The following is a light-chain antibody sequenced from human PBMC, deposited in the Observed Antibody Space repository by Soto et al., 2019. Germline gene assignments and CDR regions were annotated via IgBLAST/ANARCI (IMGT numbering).Light chain of an antibody. V-gene: IGLV2-14*01. CDR3: TSYASGGTLYV. J-gene: IGLJ1*01. CDR1: SSDIGGHNY. Sequence: QSALTQPASVSGSPGQSITISCIGSSSDIGGHNYVSWYQQYPGKAPKLIIFDVSSRPSGVSNRFSGSKSGNTASLTISGLQTEDEADYYCTSYASGGTLYVFGAGTKLTVL. CDR2: DVS.